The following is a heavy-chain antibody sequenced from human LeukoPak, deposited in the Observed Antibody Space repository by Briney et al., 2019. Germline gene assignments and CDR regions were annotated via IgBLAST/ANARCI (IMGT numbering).Heavy chain of an antibody. D-gene: IGHD4-17*01. Sequence: GGSLRLSCAASGFTFTSYAMSWVRQAPGKGLEWVSAISGSGGSTYYADSVKGRFTTSRDNSKNTLYLQMNSLRGEDTAVYYCAKDYGDYFGIFDFWGQGTLVTVSS. J-gene: IGHJ4*02. V-gene: IGHV3-23*01. CDR3: AKDYGDYFGIFDF. CDR1: GFTFTSYA. CDR2: ISGSGGST.